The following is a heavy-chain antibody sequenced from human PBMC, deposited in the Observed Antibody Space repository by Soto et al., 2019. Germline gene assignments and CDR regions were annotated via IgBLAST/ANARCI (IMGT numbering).Heavy chain of an antibody. Sequence: ASVKVSCKASGGTFSSYAISWVRQAPGQGLEWMGGIIPIFGTANYAQKFQGRVTITADESTSTAYMELSSLRSEDTAVYYCARGGVAAPFYAYYYGMDVWGQGTTVTVSS. CDR3: ARGGVAAPFYAYYYGMDV. V-gene: IGHV1-69*13. CDR1: GGTFSSYA. J-gene: IGHJ6*02. D-gene: IGHD6-6*01. CDR2: IIPIFGTA.